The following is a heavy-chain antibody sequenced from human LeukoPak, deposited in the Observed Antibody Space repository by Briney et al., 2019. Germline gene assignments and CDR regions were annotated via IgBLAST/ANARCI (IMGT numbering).Heavy chain of an antibody. V-gene: IGHV3-53*01. D-gene: IGHD6-19*01. CDR3: ARDSGSSGWYNWLDL. CDR1: GFTVSSNS. J-gene: IGHJ5*02. CDR2: IYSGGST. Sequence: GGSLRLSCAASGFTVSSNSMSWVRQAPGQGLEWVSIIYSGGSTYYTDSVRGRFTISRDISKNTLYLQMNSLTAEDTAVYYCARDSGSSGWYNWLDLWGQGTLVTVSS.